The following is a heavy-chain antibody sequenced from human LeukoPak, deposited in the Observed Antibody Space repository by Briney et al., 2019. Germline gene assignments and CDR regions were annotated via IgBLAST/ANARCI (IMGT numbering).Heavy chain of an antibody. D-gene: IGHD6-25*01. CDR1: GFTFSSYA. CDR3: AKDLSLFGYSDY. J-gene: IGHJ4*02. CDR2: ISGSGGST. V-gene: IGHV3-23*01. Sequence: TGGSLRLSCAASGFTFSSYAMSWVRQAPGKGLEWVSAISGSGGSTYYADSVKGRFTISRDNSKNTLYLQMNSLRAEDTAVYYCAKDLSLFGYSDYWGQGTLVTVSS.